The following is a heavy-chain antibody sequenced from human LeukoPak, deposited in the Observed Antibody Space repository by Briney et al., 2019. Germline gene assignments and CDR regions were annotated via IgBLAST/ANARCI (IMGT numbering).Heavy chain of an antibody. Sequence: GGSLRLSCAASGFTFSHYAMTWVRQPPGKGLEWVSGISGSGGSAYYAESVQGRFTFSRDNSKNILYLEMNSLTAEDTAVYYCAKDKVAEAGGQDAFDVWGQGTMVTVSS. CDR1: GFTFSHYA. J-gene: IGHJ3*01. V-gene: IGHV3-23*01. CDR3: AKDKVAEAGGQDAFDV. D-gene: IGHD6-13*01. CDR2: ISGSGGSA.